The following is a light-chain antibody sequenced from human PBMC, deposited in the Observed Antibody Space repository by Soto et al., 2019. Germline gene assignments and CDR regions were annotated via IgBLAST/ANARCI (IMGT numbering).Light chain of an antibody. CDR1: QSISNN. CDR2: GAS. V-gene: IGKV3-20*01. Sequence: EIVMTQSPATLSVSPGERATLSCRASQSISNNLAWYQQKVGQAPRLLIYGASSRATGIPDRFSGSGSGTDFTLTISRLEPEDFAVYYCHQYGSSSWTFGQGTKVDIK. J-gene: IGKJ1*01. CDR3: HQYGSSSWT.